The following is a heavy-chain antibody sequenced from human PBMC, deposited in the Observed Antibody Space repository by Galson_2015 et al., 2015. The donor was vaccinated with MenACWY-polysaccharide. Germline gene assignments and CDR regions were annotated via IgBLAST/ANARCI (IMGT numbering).Heavy chain of an antibody. Sequence: SLRLSCAASGFTFSSYVMIWVCQAPGKGLEWVSVISAGGGTTYYADSVKGRFTISRDNSKNTLYLQMNSLRAEDTALYYCARRGIAAAVTDYWGQGTLVTVSS. CDR3: ARRGIAAAVTDY. CDR2: ISAGGGTT. V-gene: IGHV3-23*01. D-gene: IGHD6-13*01. CDR1: GFTFSSYV. J-gene: IGHJ4*02.